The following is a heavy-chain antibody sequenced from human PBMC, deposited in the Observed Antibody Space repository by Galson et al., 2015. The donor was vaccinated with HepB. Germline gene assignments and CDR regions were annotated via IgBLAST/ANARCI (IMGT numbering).Heavy chain of an antibody. J-gene: IGHJ4*02. D-gene: IGHD2-21*01. V-gene: IGHV4-39*07. CDR2: MFYSGNT. CDR3: ARVWEGCGGDCAYFDY. Sequence: LSLTCTVSGGSISSSDYYWGWIRQPPGKGLEWIGSMFYSGNTYYNPSLKSRVTISVDTSKNQFSLKLSSVTAADTAVYFCARVWEGCGGDCAYFDYWGQGTLVTVSS. CDR1: GGSISSSDYY.